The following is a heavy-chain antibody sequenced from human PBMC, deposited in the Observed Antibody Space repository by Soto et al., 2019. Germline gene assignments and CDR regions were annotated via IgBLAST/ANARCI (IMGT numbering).Heavy chain of an antibody. D-gene: IGHD3-22*01. J-gene: IGHJ5*02. CDR2: IDPKSGDT. Sequence: ASLKVSCKASEYSFTGHYLHWVRLAPGLGLEWMGWIDPKSGDTKYAQKFRDRVTMTRDTSINTAYLDLSSLTSDDTAVYYCARDYGKIGYDYFDPWGQGTRVTVSS. CDR3: ARDYGKIGYDYFDP. CDR1: EYSFTGHY. V-gene: IGHV1-2*02.